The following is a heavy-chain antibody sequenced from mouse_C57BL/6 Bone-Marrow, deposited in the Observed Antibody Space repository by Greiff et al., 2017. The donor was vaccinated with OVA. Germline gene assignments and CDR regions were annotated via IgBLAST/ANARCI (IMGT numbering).Heavy chain of an antibody. Sequence: EVQLQQSGPALVKPGASVKISCKASGYTFTDYYMNWVKQSHGKSLEWIGDINPNNGGTSYNQKFKGKATLTVDKSSSTAYMELRSLTSVDSEVYYGARGDLNWDGVPLDDWGQGTSVTVSS. D-gene: IGHD4-1*01. J-gene: IGHJ4*01. CDR2: INPNNGGT. CDR3: ARGDLNWDGVPLDD. CDR1: GYTFTDYY. V-gene: IGHV1-26*01.